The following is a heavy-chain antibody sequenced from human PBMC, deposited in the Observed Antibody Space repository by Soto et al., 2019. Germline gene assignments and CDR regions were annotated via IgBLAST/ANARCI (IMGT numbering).Heavy chain of an antibody. J-gene: IGHJ4*02. Sequence: EVQLLESGGGLVQPGGSLRLSCAASGFTFSSYAMSWVRQAPGKGLEWVSAISGSGGSTYYADSVKGRFTISRDNSKNTLYLQMNSLRAEDTAVYYCAKNKIYMVTRRGVYFDYWGQGTLVTVAS. CDR1: GFTFSSYA. V-gene: IGHV3-23*01. CDR2: ISGSGGST. CDR3: AKNKIYMVTRRGVYFDY. D-gene: IGHD5-18*01.